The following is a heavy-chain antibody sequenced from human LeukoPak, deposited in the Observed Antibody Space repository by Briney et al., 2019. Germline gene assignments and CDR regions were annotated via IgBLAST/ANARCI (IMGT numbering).Heavy chain of an antibody. J-gene: IGHJ5*02. V-gene: IGHV3-30*07. Sequence: GGSLRLSCTASGFTLSSNAMHWVRQAPGKGLEWVAVTSYDGTTKYYADSVKGRFTISRDNAKNTLNLQMNSLRAEDTAVYYCARDLGQYYDTSDNWFDPWGQGTLVTVSS. CDR2: TSYDGTTK. CDR3: ARDLGQYYDTSDNWFDP. CDR1: GFTLSSNA. D-gene: IGHD3-22*01.